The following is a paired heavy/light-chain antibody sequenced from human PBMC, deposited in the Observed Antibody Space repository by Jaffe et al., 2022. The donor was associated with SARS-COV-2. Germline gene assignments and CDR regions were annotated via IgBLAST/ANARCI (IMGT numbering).Heavy chain of an antibody. D-gene: IGHD3-10*01. CDR3: AKTSGSGGPGDYYYYMHV. CDR1: GFTFSSYA. Sequence: EVQLVESGGGLVQPGGSLRLSCAASGFTFSSYAMSWVRQAPGKGLEWVSAISGSSASTYYADSVKGRFTISRDNSRNTLYLQMNSLSAVDTAVYFCAKTSGSGGPGDYYYYMHVWGKGTTVTVSS. J-gene: IGHJ6*03. V-gene: IGHV3-23*04. CDR2: ISGSSAST.
Light chain of an antibody. J-gene: IGKJ4*01. CDR2: AAS. CDR1: QGLTSW. Sequence: DIQLTQSPSSVSASVGDRVTITCRASQGLTSWLAWYQQKPGKAPRLLIYAASSLQSGVPSRFSGSESGTDFTLTISSLQPEDFATYYCQQANSFPLTFGGGTKVEIK. V-gene: IGKV1D-12*01. CDR3: QQANSFPLT.